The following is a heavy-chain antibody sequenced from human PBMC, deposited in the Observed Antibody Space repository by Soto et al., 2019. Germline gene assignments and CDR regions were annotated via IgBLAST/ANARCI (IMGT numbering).Heavy chain of an antibody. J-gene: IGHJ6*02. CDR1: GGSISSGGYY. CDR3: ARGLWGLDGSGRTAGYGMDV. D-gene: IGHD3-10*01. V-gene: IGHV4-31*03. CDR2: IYYSGST. Sequence: QVQLQESGPGLVKPSQTLSLTCTVSGGSISSGGYYWSWIRQHPGKGLEWIGYIYYSGSTYYNPSRKSRVTISVDTSKNHVSLELSSVTAADTAVYYCARGLWGLDGSGRTAGYGMDVWGQGTTVTVSS.